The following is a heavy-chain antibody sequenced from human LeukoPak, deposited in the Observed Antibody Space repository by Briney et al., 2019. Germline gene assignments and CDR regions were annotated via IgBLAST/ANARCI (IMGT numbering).Heavy chain of an antibody. V-gene: IGHV1-24*01. CDR2: FDPEDGET. D-gene: IGHD5-12*01. J-gene: IGHJ4*02. CDR3: ATYSGYEALDY. CDR1: GCTLTELS. Sequence: ASVKVSCKVSGCTLTELSMHWVRQAPGEGLEWMGGFDPEDGETIYAQKFQGRVTMTEDTSTDTASMELSSLRSEDTAVYYCATYSGYEALDYWGQGTLVTVSS.